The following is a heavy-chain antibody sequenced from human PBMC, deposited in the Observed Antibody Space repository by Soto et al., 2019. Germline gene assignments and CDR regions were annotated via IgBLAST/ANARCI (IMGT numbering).Heavy chain of an antibody. J-gene: IGHJ5*02. CDR3: ARDRPNRAFDP. CDR2: INTDGSTA. V-gene: IGHV3-74*01. CDR1: GFTFSNYW. Sequence: PGGSLRLSCAASGFTFSNYWMHWVRQAPGKGLVWVSHINTDGSTATYADSVKGRFTISRDNAKNTLYLQMNSLRAEDTAVYYCARDRPNRAFDPWGQGTLVTVSS. D-gene: IGHD1-26*01.